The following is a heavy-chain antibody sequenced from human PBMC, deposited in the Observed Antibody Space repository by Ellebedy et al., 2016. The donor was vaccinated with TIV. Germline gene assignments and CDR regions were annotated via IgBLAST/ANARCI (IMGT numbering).Heavy chain of an antibody. CDR3: ARASFYDIDLSGWYFDL. CDR2: IYTDERT. J-gene: IGHJ2*01. CDR1: EFTVSYNY. V-gene: IGHV3-66*01. D-gene: IGHD3-9*01. Sequence: GESLKISCAASEFTVSYNYMNWVRQAPGKGPEWVSGIYTDERTYYADSVKGRFTISRDNSKTTLYLQANSLRTEDTAVYYCARASFYDIDLSGWYFDLWGRGTLVTVSS.